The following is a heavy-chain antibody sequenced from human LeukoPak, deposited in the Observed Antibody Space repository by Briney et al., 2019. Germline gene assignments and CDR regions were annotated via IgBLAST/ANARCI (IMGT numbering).Heavy chain of an antibody. D-gene: IGHD3-16*01. Sequence: PGGSLTLSCAVSGFRFGSDWMSWVRQAPGKELEWVANISTDGSEKFYVDAVKGRFIISRDNGKNSLYLQLSSLRADDTAVYYCARYYDPPVGDAFDLWGQGTMVTVSS. J-gene: IGHJ3*01. CDR1: GFRFGSDW. CDR3: ARYYDPPVGDAFDL. V-gene: IGHV3-7*01. CDR2: ISTDGSEK.